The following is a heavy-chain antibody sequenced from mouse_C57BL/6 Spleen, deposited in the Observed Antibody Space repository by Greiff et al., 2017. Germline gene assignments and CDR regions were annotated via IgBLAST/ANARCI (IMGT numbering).Heavy chain of an antibody. D-gene: IGHD2-3*01. CDR3: ARWVYDYFDY. Sequence: VQLQESGAELVKPGASVKMSCKASGYTFTSYWITWVKQRPGQGLEWIGDIYPGSGSTNYNEKFKSKATLTVDTSSSTAYMQLSSLTSEDSAVYYCARWVYDYFDYWGQGTTLTVSS. J-gene: IGHJ2*01. CDR1: GYTFTSYW. V-gene: IGHV1-55*01. CDR2: IYPGSGST.